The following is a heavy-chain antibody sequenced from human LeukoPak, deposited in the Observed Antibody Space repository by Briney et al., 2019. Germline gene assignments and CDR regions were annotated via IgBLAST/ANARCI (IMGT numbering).Heavy chain of an antibody. CDR2: IIPIFGTA. CDR3: ARARYSYASSYYYYMDV. J-gene: IGHJ6*03. CDR1: GGTFSSYA. Sequence: ASVKVSCKASGGTFSSYAISWVRQAPGQGLEWMGGIIPIFGTANYAQKFQGRVTITTDESTSTAYMELSSLRSEDTAVYYCARARYSYASSYYYYMDVWGKGTXVTXSS. V-gene: IGHV1-69*05. D-gene: IGHD5-18*01.